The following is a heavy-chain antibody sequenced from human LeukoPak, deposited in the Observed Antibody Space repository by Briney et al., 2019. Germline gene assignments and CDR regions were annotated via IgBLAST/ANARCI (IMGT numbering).Heavy chain of an antibody. CDR1: GGSISTNSYY. CDR2: IYYSGTT. J-gene: IGHJ4*02. V-gene: IGHV4-39*01. D-gene: IGHD2-15*01. CDR3: ARPRPGSGRRAAFDY. Sequence: SETLSLTCTASGGSISTNSYYWAWIRQPPGKGLEWIGTIYYSGTTNYNPSLKSRVTISVDTPNTQFSLTLTSVIAADTAVYYCARPRPGSGRRAAFDYWGQGTLVTVSS.